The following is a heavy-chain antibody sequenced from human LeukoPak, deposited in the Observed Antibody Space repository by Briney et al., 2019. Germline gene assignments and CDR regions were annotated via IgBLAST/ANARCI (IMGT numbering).Heavy chain of an antibody. CDR3: AKPPRAVVVVPAAILAVGYYFDY. D-gene: IGHD2-2*02. V-gene: IGHV3-23*01. Sequence: TGGSLRLSCAASGFTFSSYAMSWVRQAPGKGLEWVSAISGSGGSTYYADSVKGRFTISRDNSKNTLYLQMNSLRAEDTAVYYCAKPPRAVVVVPAAILAVGYYFDYWGQGTLVTVSS. CDR2: ISGSGGST. J-gene: IGHJ4*02. CDR1: GFTFSSYA.